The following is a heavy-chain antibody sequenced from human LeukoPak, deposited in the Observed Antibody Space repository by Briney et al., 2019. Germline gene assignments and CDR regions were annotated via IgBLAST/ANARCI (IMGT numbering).Heavy chain of an antibody. D-gene: IGHD1-26*01. V-gene: IGHV3-9*01. CDR3: AKEIPRWIVGATGFDY. CDR1: GFPFDDYA. Sequence: PGRSLRLSCAASGFPFDDYAMHWVRQAPGKALEWVSGISWNNGSIGYADSVKGRFTISRDNAKNSLYLQMNSLRAEDTALYYCAKEIPRWIVGATGFDYWGQGTLVTVSS. CDR2: ISWNNGSI. J-gene: IGHJ4*02.